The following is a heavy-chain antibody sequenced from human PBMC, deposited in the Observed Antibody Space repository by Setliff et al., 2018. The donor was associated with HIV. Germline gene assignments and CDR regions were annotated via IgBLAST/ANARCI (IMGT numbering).Heavy chain of an antibody. V-gene: IGHV3-15*01. J-gene: IGHJ4*02. D-gene: IGHD6-6*01. CDR1: GLNFNNAW. Sequence: GGSLRLSCAVSGLNFNNAWMSWVRQAPGEGLEWVGRIKNRPAGGTTEYAAPVKGRFTISRDDSKNMAYLQMNSLKIEDTALYFCSINSPLSSWGQGTLVTVSS. CDR2: IKNRPAGGTT. CDR3: SINSPLSS.